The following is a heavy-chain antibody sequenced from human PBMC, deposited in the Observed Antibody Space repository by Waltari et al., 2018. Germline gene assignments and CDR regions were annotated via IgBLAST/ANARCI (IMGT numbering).Heavy chain of an antibody. D-gene: IGHD2-8*02. CDR3: VRLEDCTGPGGNCYSGDSFAMDV. CDR2: INHAGYT. V-gene: IGHV4-34*01. J-gene: IGHJ6*02. Sequence: QVQLQQWGAGVLQPSETLSLTCAVYGGSLSSYYWGWIRQPPGKGLGWIGEINHAGYTNHNPALRSRVTLLVDTSKSQFSLKVNSVTAADAAVYYCVRLEDCTGPGGNCYSGDSFAMDVWGQGTTVTVSS. CDR1: GGSLSSYY.